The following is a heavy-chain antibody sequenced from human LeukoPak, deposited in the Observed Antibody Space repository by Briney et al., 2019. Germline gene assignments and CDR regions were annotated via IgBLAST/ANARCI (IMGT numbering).Heavy chain of an antibody. CDR1: GGSLSGHY. CDR2: VSYTGRT. Sequence: SETLSLTCTVSGGSLSGHYWSWIRQPPGKGLEWIGYVSYTGRTKYNPSLQSRVTISIDTSKSQFSLKLTSVTSADTAVYSCARLRDNDISGDPDTFDVWGQGTTVIVSS. J-gene: IGHJ3*01. V-gene: IGHV4-59*11. D-gene: IGHD3-22*01. CDR3: ARLRDNDISGDPDTFDV.